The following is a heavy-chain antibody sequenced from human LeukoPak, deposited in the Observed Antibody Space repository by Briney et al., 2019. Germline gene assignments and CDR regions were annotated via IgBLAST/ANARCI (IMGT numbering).Heavy chain of an antibody. J-gene: IGHJ1*01. D-gene: IGHD1-14*01. V-gene: IGHV3-53*01. Sequence: GGSLRLSCAASGFTFRSYAMSWVRQAPGKGLEWVSIIYSDGSTNYADSVKGRFTISRDNSKNTVYLQMNSLRAEDTAVYYCTGDVYQHWGQGTLVTVSS. CDR3: TGDVYQH. CDR2: IYSDGST. CDR1: GFTFRSYA.